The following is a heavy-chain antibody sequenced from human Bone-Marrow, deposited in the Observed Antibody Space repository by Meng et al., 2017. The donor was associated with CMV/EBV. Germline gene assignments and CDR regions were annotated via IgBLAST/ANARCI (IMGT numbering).Heavy chain of an antibody. CDR3: ARTVINHTYSSGYL. J-gene: IGHJ5*02. CDR2: IYYSGST. D-gene: IGHD3-22*01. CDR1: GGSISSSSYY. Sequence: SETLSLTCTVSGGSISSSSYYWGWIRQPPGKGLERIGSIYYSGSTYYNPSLKSRVTISVDTSKNQFSLKLSSVTAADTAVYYCARTVINHTYSSGYLWGQGTLVTVSS. V-gene: IGHV4-39*01.